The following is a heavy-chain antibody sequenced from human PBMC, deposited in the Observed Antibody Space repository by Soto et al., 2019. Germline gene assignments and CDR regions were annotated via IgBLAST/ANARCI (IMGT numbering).Heavy chain of an antibody. Sequence: QVQLVQSGAEVKKPGASVKVSCKASGYTFTNFAMSWVRQAPGQGPEWMGWINTFNGNTRYAPKLQGRVTMTRDTSTSTAYMELRSLRSDDTAVYYCARDGSKFKGYFCAYWGQGTLVAVSS. D-gene: IGHD5-12*01. CDR3: ARDGSKFKGYFCAY. CDR2: INTFNGNT. V-gene: IGHV1-18*01. J-gene: IGHJ4*02. CDR1: GYTFTNFA.